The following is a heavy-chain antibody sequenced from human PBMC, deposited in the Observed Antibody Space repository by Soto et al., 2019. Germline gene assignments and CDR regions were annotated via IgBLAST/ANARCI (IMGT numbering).Heavy chain of an antibody. CDR1: GFTFSSYA. D-gene: IGHD6-13*01. CDR2: ISYDGSNK. V-gene: IGHV3-30-3*01. CDR3: ARAPGIAAAGTAFDY. J-gene: IGHJ4*02. Sequence: PGGSLKLSCAASGFTFSSYAMHWVRQAPGKGLEWAAVISYDGSNKYYADSVKGRFTISRDNSKNTLYLQMNSLRAEDTAVYYCARAPGIAAAGTAFDYWGQGTLVTVSS.